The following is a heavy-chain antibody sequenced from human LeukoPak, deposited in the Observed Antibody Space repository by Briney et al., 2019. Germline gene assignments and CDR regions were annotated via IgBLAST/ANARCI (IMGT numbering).Heavy chain of an antibody. CDR2: INAGNGNT. CDR3: ARDPGVATTNYYYYGMDV. J-gene: IGHJ6*02. D-gene: IGHD5-12*01. CDR1: GYTFTSYA. Sequence: ASVKVSCKASGYTFTSYAMHWVRQAPGQRLEWMGWINAGNGNTKYSQKFQGRVTITRDTSASTAYMELSSLRSEDTAVYYCARDPGVATTNYYYYGMDVWGQGTTVTVSS. V-gene: IGHV1-3*01.